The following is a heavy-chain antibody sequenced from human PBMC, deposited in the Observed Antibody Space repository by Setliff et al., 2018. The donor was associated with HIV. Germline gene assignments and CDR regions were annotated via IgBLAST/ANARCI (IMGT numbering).Heavy chain of an antibody. CDR2: IYYRGSA. CDR3: ARARGPPLPVLDF. CDR1: GGSITTTNYY. V-gene: IGHV4-39*07. Sequence: SETLSLTCTVSGGSITTTNYYWGWVRQSPGKGLEWIGVIYYRGSASYNLSLQSRVTLSVDTSKNSFSLHLTPVTAADTAVYFCARARGPPLPVLDFWGPGTLVTVSS. J-gene: IGHJ4*02. D-gene: IGHD3-10*01.